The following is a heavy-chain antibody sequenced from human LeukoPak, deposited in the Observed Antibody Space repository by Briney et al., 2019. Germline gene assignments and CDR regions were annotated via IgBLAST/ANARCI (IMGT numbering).Heavy chain of an antibody. CDR3: ASTSSSGDY. J-gene: IGHJ4*02. D-gene: IGHD6-6*01. CDR1: GGSISSYY. V-gene: IGHV4-4*07. CDR2: IYTSGST. Sequence: SETLSLTRTVSGGSISSYYWSWIRQPAGKGREWIGRIYTSGSTNYNPSLKSRVTISVDKSKNQFSLKLSSVTAADTAVYYCASTSSSGDYWGQGTLVTVSS.